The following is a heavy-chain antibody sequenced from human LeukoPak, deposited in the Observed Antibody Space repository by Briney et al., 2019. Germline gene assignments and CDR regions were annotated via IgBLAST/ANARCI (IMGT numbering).Heavy chain of an antibody. Sequence: SETLSLTCTVSGYSISSGYYWGWIRQPPGKGLEWIGSIYHSGSTYYNPSLKSRVTISVDTSKNQFSLKLSSVTAADTAVYYCARGNWNYVTFDIWGQGTMVTVSS. D-gene: IGHD1-7*01. J-gene: IGHJ3*02. CDR1: GYSISSGYY. CDR3: ARGNWNYVTFDI. CDR2: IYHSGST. V-gene: IGHV4-38-2*02.